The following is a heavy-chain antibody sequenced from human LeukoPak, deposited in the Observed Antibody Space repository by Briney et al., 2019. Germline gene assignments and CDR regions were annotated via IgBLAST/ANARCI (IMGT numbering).Heavy chain of an antibody. CDR2: IYHSGGT. CDR1: GYSISSGYY. D-gene: IGHD2-8*01. J-gene: IGHJ6*03. V-gene: IGHV4-38-2*02. CDR3: ATNGYYCMDV. Sequence: SETLSLTCTVSGYSISSGYYWGWIRQPPGKGLEWIGSIYHSGGTNHNPSLKSRITISVDKSQNQFSPKVNSLTAADTAVYYCATNGYYCMDVWGKGTTVTVSS.